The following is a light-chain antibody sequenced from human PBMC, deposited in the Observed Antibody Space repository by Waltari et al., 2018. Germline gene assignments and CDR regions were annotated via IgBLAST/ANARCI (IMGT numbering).Light chain of an antibody. CDR3: QSADSSGTYVV. Sequence: SYELTQPPSVSVSPVHTARITCSGDALPKHYAYWYQQKPGQAPVLVIYKDSGRPSGIPERFSGSSSGTTVTLTISGVQAEDEADYYCQSADSSGTYVVFGGGTKLTVL. J-gene: IGLJ2*01. V-gene: IGLV3-25*03. CDR2: KDS. CDR1: ALPKHY.